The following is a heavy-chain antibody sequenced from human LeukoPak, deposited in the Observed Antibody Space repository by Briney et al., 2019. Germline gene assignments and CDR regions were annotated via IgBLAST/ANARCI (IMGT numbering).Heavy chain of an antibody. D-gene: IGHD3-22*01. CDR1: GFTFSSYS. CDR2: ISSSSSYI. J-gene: IGHJ4*02. CDR3: ARGGRPGYYYDSSGYTDY. Sequence: GGSLRLSCAASGFTFSSYSMNWVRQAPGKGLEWVPSISSSSSYIYYADSVKGRFTISRDNAKNSLYLQMNSLRAEDTAVYYCARGGRPGYYYDSSGYTDYWGQGTLVTVSS. V-gene: IGHV3-21*01.